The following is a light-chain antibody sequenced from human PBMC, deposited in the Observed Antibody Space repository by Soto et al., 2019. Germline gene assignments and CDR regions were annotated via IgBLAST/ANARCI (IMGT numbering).Light chain of an antibody. Sequence: EIVLTQSPATLSVSLGDSATLSCRASQSVSLSLAWYQMRPGQPPRLLIYGASTRATDIPARFSGSGSGTDFTLTISSLQSEDFAVYFCQQYYSSPLTFGQGTKVEVK. V-gene: IGKV3-15*01. J-gene: IGKJ1*01. CDR3: QQYYSSPLT. CDR1: QSVSLS. CDR2: GAS.